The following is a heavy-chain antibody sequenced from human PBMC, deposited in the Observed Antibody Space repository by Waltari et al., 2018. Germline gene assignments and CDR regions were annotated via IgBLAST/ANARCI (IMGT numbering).Heavy chain of an antibody. D-gene: IGHD3-3*01. CDR1: GLTCSSYS. CDR2: ISGSGGST. Sequence: EVQLLESGGGLVQPGGSLRLSCAASGLTCSSYSMSWVRQAPGKGLGGVSAISGSGGSTYYADSVKGRFTISRDNSKNTLYLQMNSLRAEDTAVYYCAKAQIIWSGYGPFAFDIWGQGTMVTVSS. V-gene: IGHV3-23*01. CDR3: AKAQIIWSGYGPFAFDI. J-gene: IGHJ3*02.